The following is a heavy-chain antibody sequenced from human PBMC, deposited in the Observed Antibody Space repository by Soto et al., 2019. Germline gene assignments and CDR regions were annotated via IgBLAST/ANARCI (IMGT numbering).Heavy chain of an antibody. J-gene: IGHJ3*02. D-gene: IGHD1-26*01. CDR2: ISGSGGST. Sequence: GGSLRLSCAASGFTFSSYAMSWVRQAPGKGLEWVSAISGSGGSTYYADSVKGRFTISRDNSKNTLYLQMNSLRAEDTAVYYCAKDLLGGSYYGSGAFDIWGQGTMVTVSS. CDR1: GFTFSSYA. CDR3: AKDLLGGSYYGSGAFDI. V-gene: IGHV3-23*01.